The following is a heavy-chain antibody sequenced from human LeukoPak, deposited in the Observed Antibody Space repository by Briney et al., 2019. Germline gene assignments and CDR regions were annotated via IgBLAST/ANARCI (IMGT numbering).Heavy chain of an antibody. Sequence: GASGRVSCKASRYTLTNYGISWVRQAPGQGLEWMGWISAYNGNTNYAQNLQGRVTMTTDTSTNTAYMELRSLRSDDTAVYYCARDQDPGSFDIWGQGTMVTVSS. V-gene: IGHV1-18*01. CDR3: ARDQDPGSFDI. CDR1: RYTLTNYG. J-gene: IGHJ3*02. CDR2: ISAYNGNT.